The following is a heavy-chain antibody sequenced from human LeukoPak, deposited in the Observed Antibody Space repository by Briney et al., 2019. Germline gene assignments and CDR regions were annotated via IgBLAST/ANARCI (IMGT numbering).Heavy chain of an antibody. CDR1: GFNFMSYG. D-gene: IGHD1-14*01. J-gene: IGHJ6*03. CDR3: ARDRGNQRGYYYYYTDV. V-gene: IGHV3-23*01. Sequence: PGGSLRLSCAASGFNFMSYGMSWVRQTPGKGLEWVSAINGLGGSTYYADSVKGRFTISRDNAKNSLYLQMNSLRAEGTALYYCARDRGNQRGYYYYYTDVWGKGTTVTVSS. CDR2: INGLGGST.